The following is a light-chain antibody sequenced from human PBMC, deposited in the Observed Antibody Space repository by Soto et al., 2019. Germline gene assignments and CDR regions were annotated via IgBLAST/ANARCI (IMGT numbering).Light chain of an antibody. V-gene: IGKV3-20*01. CDR1: QSVSSAY. CDR2: AAS. J-gene: IGKJ1*01. CDR3: HHYCSSSTCT. Sequence: EIVLTQSPGTLSLSPGERATLSCRASQSVSSAYLAWYQHKPGQPPTLLIYAASSRVTGIPDRFSGSGSGTSFPLTISRLAPEDFAVYYCHHYCSSSTCTFGQATKVQIK.